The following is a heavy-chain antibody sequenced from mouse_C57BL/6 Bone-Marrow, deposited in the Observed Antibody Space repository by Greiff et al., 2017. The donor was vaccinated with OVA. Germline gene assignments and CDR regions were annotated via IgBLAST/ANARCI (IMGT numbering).Heavy chain of an antibody. J-gene: IGHJ2*01. CDR3: AREAIYYGNYLDY. D-gene: IGHD2-1*01. V-gene: IGHV1-53*01. CDR1: GYTFTSYW. Sequence: QVQLQQPGTELVKPGASVKLSCKASGYTFTSYWMHWVKQRPGQGLEWIGNINPSNGGSNYNEKFKSKATLTVDKSSSTAYMQLSSLTSEDSAVYYCAREAIYYGNYLDYWGQGTTLTVSS. CDR2: INPSNGGS.